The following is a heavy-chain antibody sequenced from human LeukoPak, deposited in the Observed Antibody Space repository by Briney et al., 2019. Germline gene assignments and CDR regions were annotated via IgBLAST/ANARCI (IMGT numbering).Heavy chain of an antibody. CDR1: GYTFTDYY. D-gene: IGHD3-10*01. CDR3: ARIVTIGAFDI. V-gene: IGHV1-2*02. CDR2: INPNSGGT. Sequence: ASEKVSCKASGYTFTDYYLHWVRQAPGQGLEWMGWINPNSGGTNYAQNFQGRVTMTRDTSISTAHMELSRLRSDDTAVYYCARIVTIGAFDIWGQGTMVTVSS. J-gene: IGHJ3*02.